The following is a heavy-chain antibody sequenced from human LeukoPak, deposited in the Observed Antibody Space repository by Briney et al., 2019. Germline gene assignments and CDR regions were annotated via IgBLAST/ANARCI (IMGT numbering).Heavy chain of an antibody. CDR1: GGTFISYA. J-gene: IGHJ4*02. CDR2: IIPIFGTA. D-gene: IGHD3-9*01. CDR3: ARDLIDYDILTGYSFDY. V-gene: IGHV1-69*01. Sequence: SVKVSCKASGGTFISYAISWVRQAPGQGLEWMGGIIPIFGTANYAQKFQGRVTITADESTSTAYMELSSLRSEDTAVYYCARDLIDYDILTGYSFDYWGQGTLVTVSS.